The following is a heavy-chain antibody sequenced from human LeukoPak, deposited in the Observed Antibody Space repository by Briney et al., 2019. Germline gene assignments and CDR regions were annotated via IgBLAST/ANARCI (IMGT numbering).Heavy chain of an antibody. V-gene: IGHV3-21*01. J-gene: IGHJ4*02. CDR1: GFTFSSYS. CDR2: ISSSSSYI. CDR3: ARGLELLFDY. D-gene: IGHD1-7*01. Sequence: GGSLRLSCAASGFTFSSYSMNWVRQAPGKGLEWVSSISSSSSYIYYADSVKGRFTISRDNAKNSLYLQMSSLRAEDTAVYYCARGLELLFDYWGQGTLVTVSS.